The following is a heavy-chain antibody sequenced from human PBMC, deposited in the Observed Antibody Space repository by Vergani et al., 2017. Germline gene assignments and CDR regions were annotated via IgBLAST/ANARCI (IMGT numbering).Heavy chain of an antibody. CDR2: IYSGGSST. D-gene: IGHD5-12*01. J-gene: IGHJ4*02. V-gene: IGHV3-23*03. Sequence: EVQLLESGGGLVQPGGSLRLSCAASGFTFSSYAMSWVRQAPGKGLEWVSVIYSGGSSTYYADSVKGPFTISRDNSKNTLYLQMNSLRAEDTAVYYCAKDGGYSCYDGFFDYWGQGTLVTVSS. CDR1: GFTFSSYA. CDR3: AKDGGYSCYDGFFDY.